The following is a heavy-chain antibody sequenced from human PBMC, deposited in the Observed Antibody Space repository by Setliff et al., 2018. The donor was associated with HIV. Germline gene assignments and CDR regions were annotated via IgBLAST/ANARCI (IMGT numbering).Heavy chain of an antibody. Sequence: GASVKVSCKASGYTFTGYYVHWVRQAPGQGLEWMGWINPNNGGTNYAQKFQGRVTMTRDTSISTAYMELSRLRSDDTAVYYCARDQGGDFWGGYYNFDYWGEGTLVTVSS. J-gene: IGHJ4*02. CDR3: ARDQGGDFWGGYYNFDY. D-gene: IGHD3-3*01. V-gene: IGHV1-2*02. CDR1: GYTFTGYY. CDR2: INPNNGGT.